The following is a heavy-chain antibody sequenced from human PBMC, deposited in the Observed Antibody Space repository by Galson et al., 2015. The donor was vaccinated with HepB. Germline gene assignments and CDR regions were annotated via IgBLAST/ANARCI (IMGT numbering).Heavy chain of an antibody. CDR1: GFTFSTYW. Sequence: SLRLSCAASGFTFSTYWMTWVRQAPGKGLEWVANIKQDGSEKNYVDSVKGRFTISRDNAKNSLFLQMNSLRAEDTAVYYCARVGSSWYSYLDSWGQGTLVTVSS. J-gene: IGHJ4*02. V-gene: IGHV3-7*03. CDR3: ARVGSSWYSYLDS. CDR2: IKQDGSEK. D-gene: IGHD6-13*01.